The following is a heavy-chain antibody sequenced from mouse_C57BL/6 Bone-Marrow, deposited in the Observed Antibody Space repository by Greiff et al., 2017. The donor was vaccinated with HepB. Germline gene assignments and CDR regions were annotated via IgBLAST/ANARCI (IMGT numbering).Heavy chain of an antibody. Sequence: EVMLVESGGGLVQPGGSMKLSCAASGFTFSDAWMDWVRQSPEKGLEWVAEIRNKANNHATYYAESVKGRFTISRDDSKSSVYLQMNSLRAEDTGIYYCTYRYGSRDFDYWGQGTTLTVSS. D-gene: IGHD1-1*01. J-gene: IGHJ2*01. CDR2: IRNKANNHAT. CDR1: GFTFSDAW. V-gene: IGHV6-6*01. CDR3: TYRYGSRDFDY.